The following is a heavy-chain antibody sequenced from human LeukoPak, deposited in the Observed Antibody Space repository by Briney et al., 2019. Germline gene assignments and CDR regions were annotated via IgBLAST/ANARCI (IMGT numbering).Heavy chain of an antibody. D-gene: IGHD6-19*01. CDR2: INAGNGNT. CDR3: ARGWYSSGWYNYYFDY. J-gene: IGHJ4*02. V-gene: IGHV1-3*01. CDR1: GYTFTTYA. Sequence: APVKVSCKASGYTFTTYAMHWVRQAPGQRLEWMGWINAGNGNTKHSQKFQGRVTITRDTSASTAYMELSSLRSEDTAVYYCARGWYSSGWYNYYFDYWGQGTLVTVSS.